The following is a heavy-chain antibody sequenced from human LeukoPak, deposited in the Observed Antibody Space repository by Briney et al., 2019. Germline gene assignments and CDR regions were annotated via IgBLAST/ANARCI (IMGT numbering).Heavy chain of an antibody. Sequence: ASVKVSCKASGYTFTSYGISWVRQAPGQGREWMGCISAYNGNTNYAQKLQGRVTMTTDTSTSTAYMELRSLRSDDTAVYYCARDGGRSPKYDFWSGYNTFFDYWGQGTLVTVSS. V-gene: IGHV1-18*01. J-gene: IGHJ4*02. D-gene: IGHD3-3*01. CDR3: ARDGGRSPKYDFWSGYNTFFDY. CDR2: ISAYNGNT. CDR1: GYTFTSYG.